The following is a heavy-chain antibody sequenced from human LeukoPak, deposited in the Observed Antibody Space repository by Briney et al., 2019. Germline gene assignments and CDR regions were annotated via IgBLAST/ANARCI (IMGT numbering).Heavy chain of an antibody. V-gene: IGHV3-21*01. CDR1: GFTFSSYS. CDR2: ISSSSSYI. D-gene: IGHD3-22*01. CDR3: ARDSYYDSSGYPY. Sequence: GGSLRLSCAASGFTFSSYSMNWVRQAPGKGLEWVSSISSSSSYIYYADSVKGRFTISRDNAENSLYLQMNSLRAEDTAVYYCARDSYYDSSGYPYWGQGTLVTVSS. J-gene: IGHJ4*02.